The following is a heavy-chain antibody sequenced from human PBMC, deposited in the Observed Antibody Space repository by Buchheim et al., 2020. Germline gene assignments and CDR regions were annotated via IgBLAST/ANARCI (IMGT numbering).Heavy chain of an antibody. CDR3: AREQSTWFGESKGIDY. Sequence: QVQLVQSGAEVKKPGSSVKVSCKASGGTFSSYAISWVRQAPGQGLDWMGRIIPILVIANYAQKFQARFTIPEAKSTSTAYMELSSLRSEDTAVYYCAREQSTWFGESKGIDYWGQGTL. V-gene: IGHV1-69*04. D-gene: IGHD3-10*01. CDR1: GGTFSSYA. CDR2: IIPILVIA. J-gene: IGHJ4*02.